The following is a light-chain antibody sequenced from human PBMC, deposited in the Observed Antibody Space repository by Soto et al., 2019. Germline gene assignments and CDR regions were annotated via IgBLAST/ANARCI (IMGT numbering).Light chain of an antibody. CDR1: QSLLHRNGNNY. J-gene: IGKJ4*01. Sequence: DLVLTQSPLSLPVTPGEPASISCRSSQSLLHRNGNNYLDCYLQKPGQSPQRLIYLGSNRASGVPDRFRGSGYSKDFTMKISRVEAEDVGTYYCMQALQTTLSFGGGTKVELK. CDR2: LGS. CDR3: MQALQTTLS. V-gene: IGKV2-28*01.